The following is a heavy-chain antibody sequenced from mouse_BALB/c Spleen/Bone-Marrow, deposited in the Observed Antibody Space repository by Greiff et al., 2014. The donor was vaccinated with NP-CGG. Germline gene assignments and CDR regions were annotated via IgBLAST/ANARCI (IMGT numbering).Heavy chain of an antibody. J-gene: IGHJ2*01. CDR1: RFSLTRYG. V-gene: IGHV2-9*02. D-gene: IGHD2-4*01. CDR2: IWAGGYI. Sequence: VKLVESGPGLVAPSQSLSITCTVSRFSLTRYGVHWVRQPPGKGLEWLGVIWAGGYINYNSALMSGLSISKDNSKSQVFLKMNSLQTDDTAMYFCARDDYDGYFDYWGQGTTLTVSS. CDR3: ARDDYDGYFDY.